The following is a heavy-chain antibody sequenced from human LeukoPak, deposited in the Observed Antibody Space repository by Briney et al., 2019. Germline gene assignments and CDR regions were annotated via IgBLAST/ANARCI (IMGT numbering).Heavy chain of an antibody. CDR1: GFTFSSYI. Sequence: GGSLRLSCAASGFTFSSYIMNWVRQAPGKGLEWVSSISSSSSYIYYADSVKGRFTISRDNAKNSLYLQMNSLRAEDTAVYYCARDIAAAGTIDYWGQGTLVTVSS. CDR2: ISSSSSYI. CDR3: ARDIAAAGTIDY. J-gene: IGHJ4*02. V-gene: IGHV3-21*01. D-gene: IGHD6-13*01.